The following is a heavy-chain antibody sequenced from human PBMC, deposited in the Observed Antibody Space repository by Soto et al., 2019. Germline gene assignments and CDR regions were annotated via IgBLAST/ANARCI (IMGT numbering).Heavy chain of an antibody. CDR3: ARGHDFWIAYSFDY. CDR1: GYSFTSYS. Sequence: ASVKVSCKASGYSFTSYSIQWVRQAPGQRPEWMGWINAGNGNTKYSEMFRDRITISRDASASTAYMDLRGLTSEDTAIYYCARGHDFWIAYSFDYWGQGTLVTVSS. CDR2: INAGNGNT. V-gene: IGHV1-3*01. J-gene: IGHJ4*02. D-gene: IGHD3-3*01.